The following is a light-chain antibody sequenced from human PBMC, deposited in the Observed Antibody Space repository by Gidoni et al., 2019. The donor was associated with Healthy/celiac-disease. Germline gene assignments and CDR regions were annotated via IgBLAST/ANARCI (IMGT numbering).Light chain of an antibody. J-gene: IGKJ2*04. Sequence: EIVLTPSPGTLSLSPGERATLSCRASQSVSSSYLAWYQQKPGQAPRLLIYGASSRATGIPDRFSGSGSGTDFTLTISRLEPEDFAVYYCQQYGSSSCSFGQGTKLEIK. CDR1: QSVSSSY. CDR3: QQYGSSSCS. CDR2: GAS. V-gene: IGKV3-20*01.